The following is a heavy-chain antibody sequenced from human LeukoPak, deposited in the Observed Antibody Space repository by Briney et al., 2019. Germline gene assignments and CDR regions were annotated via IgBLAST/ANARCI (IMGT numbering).Heavy chain of an antibody. V-gene: IGHV1-24*01. D-gene: IGHD6-13*01. Sequence: ASVKVSCKVSGYTLTELSMHWVRQAPGKGLEWMGRFDPEDGETIYAQKFQGRVTMTEDTSTNTAYMELSSLRSEDAAVYYCATQQLVRFVLRFQHWGQGTLVTVSS. CDR1: GYTLTELS. CDR3: ATQQLVRFVLRFQH. J-gene: IGHJ1*01. CDR2: FDPEDGET.